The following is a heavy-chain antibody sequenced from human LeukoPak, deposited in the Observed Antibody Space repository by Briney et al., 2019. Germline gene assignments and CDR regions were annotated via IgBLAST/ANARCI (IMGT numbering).Heavy chain of an antibody. D-gene: IGHD6-13*01. CDR2: INPNSGGT. Sequence: GASVKVSCKASGYTFTGYYMHWVRQAPGQGLEWMGWINPNSGGTNYAQKFQGRVTMTRDTSISTAYMELSRLRSDDTAVYYCARPHSPAAPIAFDIWGQGTMVTVSS. J-gene: IGHJ3*02. CDR1: GYTFTGYY. CDR3: ARPHSPAAPIAFDI. V-gene: IGHV1-2*02.